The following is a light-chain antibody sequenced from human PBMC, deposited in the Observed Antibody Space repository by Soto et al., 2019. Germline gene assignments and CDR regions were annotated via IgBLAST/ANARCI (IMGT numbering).Light chain of an antibody. V-gene: IGLV7-46*01. CDR3: LLSFGDVGWV. Sequence: QTVVTQEPSLTVSPGGTVTLTCGSSTGAVTSGHYPYWFQQKPGQAPMTLIYDTSNKQSWTPARFSGSLLGDKAALTLSGAQPEDEAEYYCLLSFGDVGWVFGGGTKLTVL. J-gene: IGLJ3*02. CDR1: TGAVTSGHY. CDR2: DTS.